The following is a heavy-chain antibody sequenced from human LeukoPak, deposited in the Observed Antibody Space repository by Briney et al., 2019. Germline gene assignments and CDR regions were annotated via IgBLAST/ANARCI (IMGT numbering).Heavy chain of an antibody. CDR3: ARGGYSYKYYFDY. Sequence: PGGSLRLSCAASGFTFSSYGMHWVRQAPGKGLEWVAVIWYDGSNKYYADSVKGRFTISRDNSRNTLYLQMNSLRAEDTAVYYCARGGYSYKYYFDYWGQGTLVTVSS. CDR1: GFTFSSYG. J-gene: IGHJ4*02. CDR2: IWYDGSNK. V-gene: IGHV3-33*01. D-gene: IGHD5-18*01.